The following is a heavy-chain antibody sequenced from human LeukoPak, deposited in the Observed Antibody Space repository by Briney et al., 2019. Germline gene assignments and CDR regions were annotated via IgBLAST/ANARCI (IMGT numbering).Heavy chain of an antibody. CDR1: SFTLNKHP. V-gene: IGHV3-23*01. CDR2: INERGDIT. J-gene: IGHJ4*02. Sequence: GGSLTLSYFASSFTLNKHPMSWLRPAPGNGLELVSAINERGDITNYANSVMRRFIMYRDNFKKKIYLQMNSLRAEDTAVYYCARGDDISPGRVLEYWGRGNLVTVSS. CDR3: ARGDDISPGRVLEY. D-gene: IGHD3-9*01.